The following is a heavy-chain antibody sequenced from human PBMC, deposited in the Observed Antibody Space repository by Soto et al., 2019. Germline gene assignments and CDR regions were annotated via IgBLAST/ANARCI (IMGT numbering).Heavy chain of an antibody. CDR3: SKADPSSLELRGYFDY. D-gene: IGHD1-7*01. Sequence: GGSLRLSCAASGFTFSSYAMSWVRQAPGKGLEWVSAISGSGGSTYYADSVKGRFTISRDNSKNTLYLQMNSLRAEDTTVYYCSKADPSSLELRGYFDYWGQGTLVTVSS. J-gene: IGHJ4*02. V-gene: IGHV3-23*01. CDR1: GFTFSSYA. CDR2: ISGSGGST.